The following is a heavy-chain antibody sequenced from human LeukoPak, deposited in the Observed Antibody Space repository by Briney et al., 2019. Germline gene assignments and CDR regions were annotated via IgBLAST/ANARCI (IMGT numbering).Heavy chain of an antibody. V-gene: IGHV4-34*01. CDR2: INHSGST. J-gene: IGHJ4*02. CDR1: GGSFSGYY. Sequence: SETLSLTCAVYGGSFSGYYWSWIRQPPGKGLEWIGEINHSGSTNYNPSLKSRVTISVDTSKNQFSLRLSSVTAADTAVYYCARDSYYGSGSYTWRGQGTLVTVSS. CDR3: ARDSYYGSGSYTW. D-gene: IGHD3-10*01.